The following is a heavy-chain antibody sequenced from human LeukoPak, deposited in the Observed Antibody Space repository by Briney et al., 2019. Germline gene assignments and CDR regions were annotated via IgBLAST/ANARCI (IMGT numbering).Heavy chain of an antibody. CDR1: GFTFSSYG. CDR2: ISSNGGIT. D-gene: IGHD6-13*01. V-gene: IGHV3-64D*09. Sequence: GGSLRLSCSASGFTFSSYGMHWVRQAPGKGLEYVSAISSNGGITYYADSVKGRFTISRDNSKNTLYLRMSSLRAEDTAVYYCVKVSYSSSWLTLDYWGQGTLVTVSS. CDR3: VKVSYSSSWLTLDY. J-gene: IGHJ4*02.